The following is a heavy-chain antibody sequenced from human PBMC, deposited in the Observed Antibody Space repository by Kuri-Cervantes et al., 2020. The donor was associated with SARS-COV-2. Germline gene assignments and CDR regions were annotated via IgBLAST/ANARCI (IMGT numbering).Heavy chain of an antibody. Sequence: SETLSLTCTVSGGSINSSNYYWDWVHQPPGKGLEWIGTIYHDGTTNYHPSLGSRVTISVDTSKSIYSLRLRSVTAADSAIYYCARWRTGIDSPSWGLSDSYYYIDVWGKGITVTVSS. CDR2: IYHDGTT. CDR3: ARWRTGIDSPSWGLSDSYYYIDV. D-gene: IGHD2-2*01. V-gene: IGHV4-39*07. J-gene: IGHJ6*03. CDR1: GGSINSSNYY.